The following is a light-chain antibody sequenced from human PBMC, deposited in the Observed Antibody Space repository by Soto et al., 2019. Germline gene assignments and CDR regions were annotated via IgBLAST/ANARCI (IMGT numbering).Light chain of an antibody. CDR2: GAS. CDR3: QQYGSSPKT. J-gene: IGKJ1*01. CDR1: QSVSSTY. Sequence: EIVLTQSPGTLSLSPGERATLSCRASQSVSSTYLIWYQQKPGQAPRLLIYGASDRATDIPARFSGSGSGTDFTLIINSLEPEDFAFYYCQQYGSSPKTFGQGTKVDI. V-gene: IGKV3-20*01.